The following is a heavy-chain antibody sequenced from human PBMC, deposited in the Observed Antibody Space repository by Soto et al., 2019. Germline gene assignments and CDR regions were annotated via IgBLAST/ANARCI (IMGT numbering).Heavy chain of an antibody. Sequence: ASVKVSCKGSGGTFTSYYMHWVRQAPGQGLEWMGIINPSGGSTSYAQKFQGRVTMTRDTSTSTVYMELSSLRSEGTAVYYCALDPKTTTVVTPGYWGQGTLVTVSS. J-gene: IGHJ4*02. CDR3: ALDPKTTTVVTPGY. D-gene: IGHD4-17*01. V-gene: IGHV1-46*03. CDR1: GGTFTSYY. CDR2: INPSGGST.